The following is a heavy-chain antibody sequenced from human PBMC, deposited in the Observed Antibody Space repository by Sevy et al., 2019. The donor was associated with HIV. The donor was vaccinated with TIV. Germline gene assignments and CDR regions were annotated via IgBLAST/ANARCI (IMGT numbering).Heavy chain of an antibody. V-gene: IGHV3-64D*06. CDR2: ISSNGGST. CDR1: GFTFSSYA. J-gene: IGHJ4*02. Sequence: GGCLRLSCSASGFTFSSYAMHWVRQAPGKGLEYVSAISSNGGSTYYADAVKGRFTISRDNSKNTLYLQMSSLRAEDTAVYYCVKDGTIDVLRYFDWLSAFDYWGQGTLVTVSS. CDR3: VKDGTIDVLRYFDWLSAFDY. D-gene: IGHD3-9*01.